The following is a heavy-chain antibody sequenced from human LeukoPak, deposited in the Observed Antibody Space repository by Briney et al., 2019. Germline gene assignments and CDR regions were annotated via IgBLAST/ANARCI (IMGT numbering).Heavy chain of an antibody. CDR2: MKPNSGNT. CDR3: ARSYGWLQFDAFDI. J-gene: IGHJ3*02. CDR1: GYTFTSYD. Sequence: GASVKVSCKASGYTFTSYDINWVRQATGQGLEWMGWMKPNSGNTGYAQKFQGRVTMTRNTSISTAYMELSSLRSEDTAVYYCARSYGWLQFDAFDIWGQGTMVTVSS. V-gene: IGHV1-8*01. D-gene: IGHD5-24*01.